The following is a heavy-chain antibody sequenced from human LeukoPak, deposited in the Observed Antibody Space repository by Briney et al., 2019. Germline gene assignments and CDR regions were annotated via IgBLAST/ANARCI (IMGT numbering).Heavy chain of an antibody. D-gene: IGHD2-2*01. J-gene: IGHJ4*02. CDR2: ISSSSSYI. CDR1: GFTFSSYS. Sequence: GGSLRLSCAASGFTFSSYSMNWVRQAPGKGLEWVSSISSSSSYIYYADSVKGRFTISRDNAKNSLYLQMNSLRAEDTAVYYCASPRTTYCSSTSCGVGFDYWGQGTLVTVSS. V-gene: IGHV3-21*01. CDR3: ASPRTTYCSSTSCGVGFDY.